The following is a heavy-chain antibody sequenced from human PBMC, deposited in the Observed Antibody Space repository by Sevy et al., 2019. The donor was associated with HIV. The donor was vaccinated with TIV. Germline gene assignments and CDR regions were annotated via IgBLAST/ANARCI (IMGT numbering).Heavy chain of an antibody. D-gene: IGHD3-10*01. CDR3: ARSMVRGVSIGYFDY. Sequence: AYVKVSCKASGYTFTDYYMHWVRQAPGQGLEWMGWINSNSGGTDYAQNFQGRVTMTRDASISTAYMEVSRLRSDDTAVYYCARSMVRGVSIGYFDYWGQGTLVTVSS. CDR1: GYTFTDYY. V-gene: IGHV1-2*02. J-gene: IGHJ4*02. CDR2: INSNSGGT.